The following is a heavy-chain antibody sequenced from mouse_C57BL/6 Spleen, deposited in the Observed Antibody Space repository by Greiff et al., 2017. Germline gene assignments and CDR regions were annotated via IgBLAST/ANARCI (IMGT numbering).Heavy chain of an antibody. Sequence: LQESGAELARPGASVKMSCKASGYTFTSYTMHWVKQRPGQGLEWIGYINPSSGYTKYNQKFKDKATLTADKSSSTAYMQLSSLTSEDSAVYYCARENTTVAFDYWGQGTTLTVSS. J-gene: IGHJ2*01. CDR2: INPSSGYT. D-gene: IGHD1-1*01. V-gene: IGHV1-4*01. CDR1: GYTFTSYT. CDR3: ARENTTVAFDY.